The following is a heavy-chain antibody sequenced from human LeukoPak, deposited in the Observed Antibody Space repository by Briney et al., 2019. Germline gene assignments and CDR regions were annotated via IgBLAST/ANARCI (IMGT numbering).Heavy chain of an antibody. CDR1: GGSFSGYY. V-gene: IGHV4-34*01. Sequence: SETLSLTCAVYGGSFSGYYWSWIRQPPGKGLEWIGEINHSGSTNYNPSLKSRVTISVDTSKNQFSLKLSSVTAADTAVYYCARGRRLRGLIDYWGQGTLVTVSS. CDR3: ARGRRLRGLIDY. CDR2: INHSGST. D-gene: IGHD3-16*01. J-gene: IGHJ4*02.